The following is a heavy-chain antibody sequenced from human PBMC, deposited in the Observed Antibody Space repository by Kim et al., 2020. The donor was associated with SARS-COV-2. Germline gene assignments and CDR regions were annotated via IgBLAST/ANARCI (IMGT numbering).Heavy chain of an antibody. CDR2: INPNSGGT. J-gene: IGHJ4*02. CDR3: ARDPPGGGGSFDDY. CDR1: GYTFTGYY. D-gene: IGHD2-15*01. Sequence: ASVKVSCKASGYTFTGYYMHWVRQAPGQGLEWMGRINPNSGGTNYAQKFQGRVTMTRDTSISTAYMELSRLRSDDTAVYYCARDPPGGGGSFDDYWGQGTLVTVSS. V-gene: IGHV1-2*06.